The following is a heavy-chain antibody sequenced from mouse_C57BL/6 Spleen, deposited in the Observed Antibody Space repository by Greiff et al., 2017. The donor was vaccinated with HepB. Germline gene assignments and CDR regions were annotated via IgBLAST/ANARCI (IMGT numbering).Heavy chain of an antibody. J-gene: IGHJ3*01. Sequence: EVKLVESGGGLVKPGGSLKLSCAASGFTFSDYGMHWVRQAPEKGLEWVAYISSGSSTIYYADTVKGRFTISRDNAKNTLFLQMTSLRSEDTAMYYCARGANYFFAYWGQGTLVTVSA. CDR1: GFTFSDYG. V-gene: IGHV5-17*01. CDR3: ARGANYFFAY. D-gene: IGHD2-1*01. CDR2: ISSGSSTI.